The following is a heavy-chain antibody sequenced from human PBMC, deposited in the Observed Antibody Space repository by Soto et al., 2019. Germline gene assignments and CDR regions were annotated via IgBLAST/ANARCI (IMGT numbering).Heavy chain of an antibody. CDR2: IYHSGST. V-gene: IGHV4-30-2*01. D-gene: IGHD5-18*01. J-gene: IGHJ4*02. CDR3: ARDGSYGSFDY. CDR1: GGSISSGGYS. Sequence: PSETLSLTCAVSGGSISSGGYSWSWIRQPPGKGLEWIGYIYHSGSTYYNPSLKSRVTISVDRSKNQFSLKLSSVTAADTAVYYCARDGSYGSFDYWGQGTLV.